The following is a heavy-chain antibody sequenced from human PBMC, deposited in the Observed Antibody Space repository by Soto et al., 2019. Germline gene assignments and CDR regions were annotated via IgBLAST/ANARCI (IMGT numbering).Heavy chain of an antibody. V-gene: IGHV3-66*01. J-gene: IGHJ4*02. Sequence: EVQLVESGGCLVQPGGSLRLSCAASGFTFSDHYMSWVRQAPGKGLEWVSLIYSGGSTYYADSVKGRFTSSRDNSKNTLYLQMSSLRAEDTAVYYCASSGSRPRFDYWGQGTLVTVSS. CDR3: ASSGSRPRFDY. CDR2: IYSGGST. CDR1: GFTFSDHY. D-gene: IGHD1-26*01.